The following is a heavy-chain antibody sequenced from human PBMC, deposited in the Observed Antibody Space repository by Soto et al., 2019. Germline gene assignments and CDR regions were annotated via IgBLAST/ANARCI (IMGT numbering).Heavy chain of an antibody. V-gene: IGHV4-39*01. D-gene: IGHD6-19*01. CDR1: GGPISSSSYY. J-gene: IGHJ5*02. Sequence: QLQLQESRPGLVKPSETLSLTCTVSGGPISSSSYYWGWIRQPPGKGLEWIGSISYSGSTSTNPSLKRGVTISVDTSKNHFSLKLSSVTAADTAVYYWARQVGVAGTGTPFNWFDPWGQGTLVTVSS. CDR2: ISYSGST. CDR3: ARQVGVAGTGTPFNWFDP.